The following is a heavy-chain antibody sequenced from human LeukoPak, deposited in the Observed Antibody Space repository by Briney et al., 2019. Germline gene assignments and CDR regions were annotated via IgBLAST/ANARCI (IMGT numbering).Heavy chain of an antibody. CDR3: ARERGRRSYYYYGMDA. V-gene: IGHV3-48*03. CDR1: GFTFSSYE. D-gene: IGHD6-6*01. CDR2: ISSSGSTI. J-gene: IGHJ6*02. Sequence: PGGSLRLSCAASGFTFSSYEMDWVRQAPGKGLEWVSYISSSGSTIYYADSVKGRFTISRDNAKNSLYLQMNSLRAEDTAVYYCARERGRRSYYYYGMDAWGQGTAVTVSS.